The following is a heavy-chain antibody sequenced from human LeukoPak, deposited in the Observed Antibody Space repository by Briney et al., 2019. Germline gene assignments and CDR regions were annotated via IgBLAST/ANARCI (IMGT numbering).Heavy chain of an antibody. CDR3: ARVGPPRSDAFDI. V-gene: IGHV3-72*01. CDR2: TRDKANSYTT. Sequence: GGSLRHSCAASGFTFSDHYMDWVRQTPGKGLEWVGRTRDKANSYTTEYAASVRGRFTISRDDSKNSLYLQMNSLKTEDTAVYYCARVGPPRSDAFDIWGQGTMVTVSS. J-gene: IGHJ3*02. CDR1: GFTFSDHY.